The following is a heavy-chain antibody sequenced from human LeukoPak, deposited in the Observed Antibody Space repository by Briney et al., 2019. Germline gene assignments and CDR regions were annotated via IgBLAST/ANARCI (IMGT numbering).Heavy chain of an antibody. D-gene: IGHD2-15*01. CDR2: IYSGGST. J-gene: IGHJ4*02. CDR1: GFTVSSNY. V-gene: IGHV3-53*01. CDR3: ARDAKSSYCSGGSCYVDY. Sequence: GGSLRLSCAASGFTVSSNYMSWVRQAPGKGLEWVSVIYSGGSTYYADSVKGRFTNSRDNSKNTLYLQINSLRAEDTAVYYCARDAKSSYCSGGSCYVDYWGQGTLVTVSS.